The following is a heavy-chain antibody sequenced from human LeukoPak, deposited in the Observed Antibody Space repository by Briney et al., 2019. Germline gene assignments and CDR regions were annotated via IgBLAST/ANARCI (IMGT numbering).Heavy chain of an antibody. CDR3: ARQRLHDY. CDR2: ISSSSSTI. V-gene: IGHV3-48*01. D-gene: IGHD1-1*01. J-gene: IGHJ4*02. Sequence: PGGSLRLSCAASGFTFSSNSMNWVRQAPGKGLEWVSYISSSSSTIYYADSVKGRFTISRDNAKNSLYLQMNSLRAEDTAVYYCARQRLHDYWGQGTLVTVSS. CDR1: GFTFSSNS.